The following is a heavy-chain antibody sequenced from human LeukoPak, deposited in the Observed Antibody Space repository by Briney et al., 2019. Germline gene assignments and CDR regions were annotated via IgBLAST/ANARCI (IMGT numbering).Heavy chain of an antibody. CDR3: ARDGESSITMIVVVITPWFDP. Sequence: PGGSLRLSCAASGFTSSSYAMHWVRQAPGKGLEWVAVISYDGSNKYYADSVKGRFTISRDNSKNTLYLQMNSLRAEDTAVYYCARDGESSITMIVVVITPWFDPWGQGTLVTVSS. J-gene: IGHJ5*02. V-gene: IGHV3-30-3*01. CDR1: GFTSSSYA. CDR2: ISYDGSNK. D-gene: IGHD3-22*01.